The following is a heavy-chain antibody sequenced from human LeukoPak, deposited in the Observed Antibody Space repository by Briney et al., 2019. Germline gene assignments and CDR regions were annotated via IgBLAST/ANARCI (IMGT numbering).Heavy chain of an antibody. D-gene: IGHD1-14*01. V-gene: IGHV4-61*02. CDR1: GGSISSGSYY. CDR2: IYTSGST. CDR3: ARPVTTGAFDI. Sequence: KSSETLSLTCTVSGGSISSGSYYWSWIRQPAGKGLEWIGRIYTSGSTNYNPSLKSRVTISVDTSKNQFSLKLSSVTAADTAVYYCARPVTTGAFDIWGQGTMVTVSS. J-gene: IGHJ3*02.